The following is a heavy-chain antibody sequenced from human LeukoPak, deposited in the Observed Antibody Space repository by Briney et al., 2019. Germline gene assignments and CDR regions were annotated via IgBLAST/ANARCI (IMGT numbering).Heavy chain of an antibody. CDR1: GFTFSSYN. V-gene: IGHV3-9*01. J-gene: IGHJ4*02. Sequence: GGSLRLSCVPSGFTFSSYNFNWVRQAPGKGLEWVSGISWNSGSIGYADSVKGRFTISRDNAKNSLYLQMNSLRAEDTALYYCAKGASYDILTGYSTHWGQGTLVTVSS. CDR2: ISWNSGSI. CDR3: AKGASYDILTGYSTH. D-gene: IGHD3-9*01.